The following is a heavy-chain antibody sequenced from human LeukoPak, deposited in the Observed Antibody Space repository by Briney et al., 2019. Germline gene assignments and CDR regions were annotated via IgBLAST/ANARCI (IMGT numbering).Heavy chain of an antibody. CDR1: GGSISSSSYY. Sequence: ASETLSLTCTVSGGSISSSSYYWRWIRQPPGKGLEWIGSICYSGSTYYNPSLKSRVTISVDTSKNQLSLKLSSVTAADTAVYYCASVFGGPDYWGQGTLVTVSS. D-gene: IGHD2-15*01. CDR2: ICYSGST. CDR3: ASVFGGPDY. J-gene: IGHJ4*02. V-gene: IGHV4-39*01.